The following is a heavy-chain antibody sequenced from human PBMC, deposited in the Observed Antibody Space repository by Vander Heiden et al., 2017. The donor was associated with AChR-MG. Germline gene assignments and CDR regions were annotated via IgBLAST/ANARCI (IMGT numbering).Heavy chain of an antibody. J-gene: IGHJ6*02. Sequence: EVQLVQSGAVVKKPGESLKISCKGSGYSFTGYWIGWVRQMPGKGLEWMGIIYPGDSETRYSPSFQGQVTISADKSISTAYLQWSSLKASDTAMYYCARLSYDILYYYGMDVWGQGTTVTVSS. D-gene: IGHD3-9*01. CDR2: IYPGDSET. CDR3: ARLSYDILYYYGMDV. CDR1: GYSFTGYW. V-gene: IGHV5-51*01.